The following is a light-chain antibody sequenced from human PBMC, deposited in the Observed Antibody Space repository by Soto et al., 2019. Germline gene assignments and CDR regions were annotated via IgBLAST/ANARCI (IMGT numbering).Light chain of an antibody. CDR3: QQYDKWPRT. Sequence: IVVTQSPATLSVSPGERATLSCRASQRVSRKLAWYQQTRGQAPRLLIYGASTRATGVPARFSGSGSGTEFTLTISNLQTEDIAVYHCQQYDKWPRTFGKGTKADIK. J-gene: IGKJ1*01. V-gene: IGKV3-15*01. CDR2: GAS. CDR1: QRVSRK.